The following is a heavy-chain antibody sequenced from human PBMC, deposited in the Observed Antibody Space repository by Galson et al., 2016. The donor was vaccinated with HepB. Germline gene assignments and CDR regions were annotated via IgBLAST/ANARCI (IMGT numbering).Heavy chain of an antibody. CDR3: ARPGYCSGSSCYVPFDI. J-gene: IGHJ3*02. CDR2: IKQDGSEK. D-gene: IGHD2-15*01. Sequence: SLRLSCAASGFIFSTYRMSWVRQAPGKGLEWVANIKQDGSEKYYVDSVKGRFTISRDNAKKSLFLQMNSLRAEDTAVYYCARPGYCSGSSCYVPFDIWGQGTMATVSS. CDR1: GFIFSTYR. V-gene: IGHV3-7*01.